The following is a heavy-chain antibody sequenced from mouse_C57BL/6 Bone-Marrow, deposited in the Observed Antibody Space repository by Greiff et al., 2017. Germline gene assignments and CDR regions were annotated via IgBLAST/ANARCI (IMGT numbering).Heavy chain of an antibody. Sequence: EVKLVESGGGLVKPGGSLKLSCAASGFTFSSYAMSWVRQTPEKRLEWVATISDGGSYTYYPDNVKGRFTISRDNAKHNLYLQMSHLKSEDTAMYYCARAYGYYGYFDVWGTGTTVTVSS. J-gene: IGHJ1*03. CDR2: ISDGGSYT. CDR1: GFTFSSYA. CDR3: ARAYGYYGYFDV. V-gene: IGHV5-4*03. D-gene: IGHD2-2*01.